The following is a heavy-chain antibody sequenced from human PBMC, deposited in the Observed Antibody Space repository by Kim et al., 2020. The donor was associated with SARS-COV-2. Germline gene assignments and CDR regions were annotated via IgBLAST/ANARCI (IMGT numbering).Heavy chain of an antibody. D-gene: IGHD2-2*02. CDR3: ARMGCSSTSCYNGYYYYGMDV. Sequence: SETLSLTCTVSGGSISSYYWSWIRQPAGKGLEWIGRIYTSGSTNYNPSLKSRVTMSVDTSKNQFSLKLSSVTAADTAVYYCARMGCSSTSCYNGYYYYGMDVWGQGTTVTVSS. J-gene: IGHJ6*02. V-gene: IGHV4-4*07. CDR2: IYTSGST. CDR1: GGSISSYY.